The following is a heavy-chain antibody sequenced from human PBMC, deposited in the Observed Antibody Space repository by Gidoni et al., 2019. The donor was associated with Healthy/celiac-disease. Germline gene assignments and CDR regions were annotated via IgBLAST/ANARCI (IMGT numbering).Heavy chain of an antibody. CDR3: ARGSYYYGSGSYYFDY. CDR2: TRNKANSYTT. V-gene: IGHV3-72*01. CDR1: GFPFSDHY. D-gene: IGHD3-10*01. J-gene: IGHJ4*02. Sequence: VQLVESGGGLVQPGGSLRLSCAASGFPFSDHYRDWVRQAPGKGLEWVGRTRNKANSYTTEYAASVKGRFTISRDDSKNSLYLQMNSLKTEDTAVYYCARGSYYYGSGSYYFDYWGQGTLVTVSS.